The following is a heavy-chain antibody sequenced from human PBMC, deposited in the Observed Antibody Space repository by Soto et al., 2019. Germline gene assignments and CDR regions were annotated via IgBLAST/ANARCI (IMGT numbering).Heavy chain of an antibody. CDR2: IVVGSGNT. J-gene: IGHJ6*02. CDR3: AAEPAGTVYYYGMDV. D-gene: IGHD6-13*01. CDR1: GFTFTSSA. V-gene: IGHV1-58*02. Sequence: SVKVSCKASGFTFTSSAMQWVRQARGQRLEWIGWIVVGSGNTNYAQKFQERVTITRDMSTSTAYMELSSLRSEDTAVYYCAAEPAGTVYYYGMDVWGQGTTVTVSS.